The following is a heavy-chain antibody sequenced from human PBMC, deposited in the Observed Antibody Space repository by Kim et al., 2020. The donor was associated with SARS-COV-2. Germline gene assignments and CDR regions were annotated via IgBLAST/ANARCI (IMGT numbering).Heavy chain of an antibody. CDR3: ARDWALSY. V-gene: IGHV3-7*03. J-gene: IGHJ4*02. Sequence: GSEKYYVDSVKGRFTISRDNAKNSLYLQMNSLRAEDTAVYYCARDWALSYWGQGTLVTVSS. CDR2: GSEK. D-gene: IGHD3-16*01.